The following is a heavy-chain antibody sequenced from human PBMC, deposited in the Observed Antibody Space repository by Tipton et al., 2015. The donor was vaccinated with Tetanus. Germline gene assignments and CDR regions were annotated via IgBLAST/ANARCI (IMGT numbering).Heavy chain of an antibody. J-gene: IGHJ4*02. CDR2: ITPNNGAT. V-gene: IGHV1-2*02. D-gene: IGHD3-3*01. CDR3: ARGSLRKGFLEWHFDY. CDR1: EHSYNTYI. Sequence: QSGAEVKKPGSSVTVSCKASEHSYNTYIFSWVRQAPGQGLEWLGWITPNNGATNFAHNFQDRVTMTSDTSISTVYMELNRLRSDDSAVYYCARGSLRKGFLEWHFDYWGQGTLVTVYS.